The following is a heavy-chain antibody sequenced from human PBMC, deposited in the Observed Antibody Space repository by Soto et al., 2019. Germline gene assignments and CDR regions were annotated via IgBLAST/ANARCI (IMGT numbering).Heavy chain of an antibody. CDR2: IIPIFGTA. CDR1: GGTFSSYA. Sequence: QVQLVQSGAEVKKPGSSVKVSCKASGGTFSSYAISWVRQAPGQGLEWMGGIIPIFGTANDAQKFQGRVTITADESKSTAYMELSSLRSEDTAVYYCASLPRAYGDYSSALGYFAYWGQGTLVTVSS. V-gene: IGHV1-69*01. J-gene: IGHJ4*02. D-gene: IGHD4-17*01. CDR3: ASLPRAYGDYSSALGYFAY.